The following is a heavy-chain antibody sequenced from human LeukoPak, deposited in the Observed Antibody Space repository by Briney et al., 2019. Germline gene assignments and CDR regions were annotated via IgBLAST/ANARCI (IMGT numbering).Heavy chain of an antibody. CDR3: ATKPGYCSGGSCYSQNGNWFDP. V-gene: IGHV4-31*03. Sequence: PSQTLSLTCTVSGASITSGGYYWSWIRQHPQRGLEWIGYLYYTGSSFYNPSLKSRVTISVDTSEDQFSLNLNSVTAADTAVYYCATKPGYCSGGSCYSQNGNWFDPWGQGTLVTVSS. CDR1: GASITSGGYY. CDR2: LYYTGSS. J-gene: IGHJ5*02. D-gene: IGHD2-15*01.